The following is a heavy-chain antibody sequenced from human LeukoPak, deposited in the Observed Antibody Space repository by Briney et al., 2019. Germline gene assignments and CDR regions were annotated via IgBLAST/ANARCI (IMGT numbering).Heavy chain of an antibody. CDR3: ARRYCSSTSCYTSKYYYYYYGMDV. J-gene: IGHJ6*02. Sequence: PGGSLRLSCAASGFTFSNYGMSWIRQAPGKGLEWVSYISSSGSTIYYAGSVKGRFTISRDNAKNSLYLQMNSLRAEDTAVYYCARRYCSSTSCYTSKYYYYYYGMDVWGQGTTVTVSS. V-gene: IGHV3-11*01. CDR1: GFTFSNYG. CDR2: ISSSGSTI. D-gene: IGHD2-2*02.